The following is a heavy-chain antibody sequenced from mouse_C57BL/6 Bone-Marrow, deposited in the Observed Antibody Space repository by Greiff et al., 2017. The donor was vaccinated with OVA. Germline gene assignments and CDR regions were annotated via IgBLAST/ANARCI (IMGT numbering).Heavy chain of an antibody. CDR2: IDPSDSYT. Sequence: QVQLQQPGAELVKPGASVTLSCKASGYTFTSYWMQWVKQRPGQGLEWIGEIDPSDSYTNYNQKFKGKATLTVDTYSSTAYMQLSSLTSVDSAVYYCASRYYYAMDYWGQGTSVTVSS. J-gene: IGHJ4*01. CDR3: ASRYYYAMDY. V-gene: IGHV1-50*01. CDR1: GYTFTSYW.